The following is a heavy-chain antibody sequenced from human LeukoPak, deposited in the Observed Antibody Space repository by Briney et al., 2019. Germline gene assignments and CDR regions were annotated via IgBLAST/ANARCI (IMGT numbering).Heavy chain of an antibody. V-gene: IGHV3-33*06. D-gene: IGHD5-18*01. Sequence: PGGSLRLSCAASGFTFSSYGMYWVRQAPGKGLEWVAVIWYDGSNKYYEDSVKGRFTISRDNSKNTLYLQMNSLRAEDTAVYYCAKGPSDTAVATAFDYWGQGTLVTVSS. CDR3: AKGPSDTAVATAFDY. CDR2: IWYDGSNK. J-gene: IGHJ4*02. CDR1: GFTFSSYG.